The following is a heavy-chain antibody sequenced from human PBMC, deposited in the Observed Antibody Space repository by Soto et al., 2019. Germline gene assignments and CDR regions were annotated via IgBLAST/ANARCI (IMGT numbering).Heavy chain of an antibody. Sequence: EVQLVESGGGLVQPGGSLKLSCAASGYTFSDSAMHWVRQASGKGLEWVGRIRSKANNYATVYGASGRGRFTTSRDDSKNTAYLQMNSLKTEDTAVYYCARLWSEREPNFDYWGQGTLVSVSS. CDR1: GYTFSDSA. V-gene: IGHV3-73*02. CDR3: ARLWSEREPNFDY. J-gene: IGHJ4*02. D-gene: IGHD1-26*01. CDR2: IRSKANNYAT.